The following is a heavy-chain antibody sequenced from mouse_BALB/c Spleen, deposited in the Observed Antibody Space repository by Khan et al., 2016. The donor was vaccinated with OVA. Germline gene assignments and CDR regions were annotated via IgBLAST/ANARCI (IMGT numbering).Heavy chain of an antibody. CDR1: GYSITTDYA. V-gene: IGHV3-2*02. Sequence: EVELVESGPGLVKPSQSLSLTCTVTGYSITTDYAWNWIRQFPGNKLEWMGYISYSGNTKYNPSLKSRISITRDTSKNQFFLQLKSVTTEDTARYYCARVYGGDFDYWDQGTTLTVSS. D-gene: IGHD1-1*01. CDR2: ISYSGNT. CDR3: ARVYGGDFDY. J-gene: IGHJ2*01.